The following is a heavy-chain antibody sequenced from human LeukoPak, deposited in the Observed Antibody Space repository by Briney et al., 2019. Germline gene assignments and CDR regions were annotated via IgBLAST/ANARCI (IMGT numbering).Heavy chain of an antibody. J-gene: IGHJ4*02. CDR1: GYIFTGYY. CDR3: ARSAIAVAGTVTFDF. D-gene: IGHD6-19*01. V-gene: IGHV1-2*02. CDR2: INPNTGGT. Sequence: ASVKVSCKASGYIFTGYYMHWVRQAPGQGLEWMGWINPNTGGTSYAQKFQGRVTMTRDTSISTAYMELNRLRSDDTAAFYCARSAIAVAGTVTFDFWGQGALVTVSS.